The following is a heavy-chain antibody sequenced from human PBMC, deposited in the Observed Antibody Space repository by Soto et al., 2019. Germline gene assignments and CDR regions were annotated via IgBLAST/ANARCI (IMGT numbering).Heavy chain of an antibody. CDR2: LTGSGDNT. J-gene: IGHJ4*02. Sequence: EVQLLESGGGLVQPGGSLRLSCAASGFTFNNFAMTWVRQAPGKGLEWVSSLTGSGDNTYYADSVKGRFTISRDNSKNTLYVQMNSLRVEDTAVYYCVKGGIGQIQGLAYWGQGTLVTVS. CDR1: GFTFNNFA. CDR3: VKGGIGQIQGLAY. V-gene: IGHV3-23*01.